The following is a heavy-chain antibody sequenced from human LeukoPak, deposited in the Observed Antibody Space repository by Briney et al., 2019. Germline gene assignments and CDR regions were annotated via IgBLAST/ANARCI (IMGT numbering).Heavy chain of an antibody. CDR1: GYTFTSYD. Sequence: ASVTVSCTASGYTFTSYDINWVRQAPGQGLEWMGWMNPNSGNTGYAQKFQGRVTITRNTAISTAYMELSSLRSEDTAVYYCAISYYDFWSGQRAPFDYWGQGTLVTVSS. CDR2: MNPNSGNT. CDR3: AISYYDFWSGQRAPFDY. J-gene: IGHJ4*02. V-gene: IGHV1-8*03. D-gene: IGHD3-3*01.